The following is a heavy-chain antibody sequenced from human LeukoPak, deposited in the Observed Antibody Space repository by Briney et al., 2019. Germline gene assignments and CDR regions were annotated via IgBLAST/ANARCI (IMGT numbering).Heavy chain of an antibody. Sequence: GGSLRLSCAASGFTFSSYSMNWVRQAPGKGLEWVSSISSSSSYIYYADSVKGRFTISGDNAKNSLYLQMNSLRAEDTAVYYCARDLTTVTTVDYWGQGTLVTVSS. CDR1: GFTFSSYS. D-gene: IGHD4-11*01. CDR3: ARDLTTVTTVDY. J-gene: IGHJ4*02. V-gene: IGHV3-21*01. CDR2: ISSSSSYI.